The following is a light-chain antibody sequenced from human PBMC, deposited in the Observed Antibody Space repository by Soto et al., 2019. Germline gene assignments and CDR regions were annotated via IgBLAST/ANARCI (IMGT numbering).Light chain of an antibody. V-gene: IGLV2-23*01. CDR3: WSYAVSRV. CDR2: EGS. CDR1: SSDVGSYNL. J-gene: IGLJ3*02. Sequence: QSALTQPASVSGSPGQSITISCTGTSSDVGSYNLVSWYQQHPGKAPKLMIYEGSKRPSGVSNRFSGSKSGNTASLTISGLQAEDEADYYCWSYAVSRVFGGGTKVTVL.